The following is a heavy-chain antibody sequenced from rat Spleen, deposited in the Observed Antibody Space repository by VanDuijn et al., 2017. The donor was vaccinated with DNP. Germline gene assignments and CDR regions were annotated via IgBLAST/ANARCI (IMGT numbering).Heavy chain of an antibody. V-gene: IGHV5-27*01. Sequence: EVQLVESGGGLVQPGRSLKLSCAASGFSFRNYYMAWVRQSPKKGLEWVAIISPSGGSTFYRDSVKGRFTISRDNAKSTLFLQMDSLRSEDTATYYCATGGVATDWFAYWGQGTLVTVSS. CDR2: ISPSGGST. J-gene: IGHJ3*01. CDR1: GFSFRNYY. CDR3: ATGGVATDWFAY. D-gene: IGHD1-3*01.